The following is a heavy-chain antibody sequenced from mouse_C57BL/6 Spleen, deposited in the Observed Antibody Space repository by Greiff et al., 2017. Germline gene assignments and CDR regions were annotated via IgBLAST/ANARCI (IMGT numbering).Heavy chain of an antibody. Sequence: EVQLQQSGPELVKPGASVKISCKASGYTFTDYYMNWVKQSHGKSLEWIGDINPNNGGTSYNQKFKGKATLTVDKSSSTAYMELRSLTSADSAVYYCARGCDSLYYFDYWGQGTTLTVSS. D-gene: IGHD2-4*01. CDR2: INPNNGGT. CDR1: GYTFTDYY. CDR3: ARGCDSLYYFDY. J-gene: IGHJ2*01. V-gene: IGHV1-26*01.